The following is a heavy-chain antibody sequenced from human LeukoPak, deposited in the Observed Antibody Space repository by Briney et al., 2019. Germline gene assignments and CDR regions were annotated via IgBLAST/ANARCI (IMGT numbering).Heavy chain of an antibody. CDR3: TRDDRTIAAAGTPDY. CDR1: GYTFTGYY. V-gene: IGHV1-2*06. CDR2: INPNSGGT. D-gene: IGHD6-13*01. J-gene: IGHJ4*02. Sequence: ASVKVSCKASGYTFTGYYMHWVRQAPGQGLEWMGRINPNSGGTNYAQKFQGRVTMTRDTSISTAYMELSRLRSDDSAVYYCTRDDRTIAAAGTPDYWGQGTLVTVSS.